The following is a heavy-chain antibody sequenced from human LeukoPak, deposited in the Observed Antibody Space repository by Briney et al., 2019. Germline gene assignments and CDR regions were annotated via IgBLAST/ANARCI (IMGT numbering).Heavy chain of an antibody. V-gene: IGHV1-2*02. CDR1: GYTFTVYY. J-gene: IGHJ4*02. CDR3: ARGPPNYYDSSGSDFDY. D-gene: IGHD3-22*01. CDR2: INPNSGGT. Sequence: ASVTVSFKASGYTFTVYYMHWVRQAPGQGLEWMGWINPNSGGTNYAQKFQGRVTITRDTSKNQFSLKLSSVTAADMAVYYCARGPPNYYDSSGSDFDYWGQGTLVTVSS.